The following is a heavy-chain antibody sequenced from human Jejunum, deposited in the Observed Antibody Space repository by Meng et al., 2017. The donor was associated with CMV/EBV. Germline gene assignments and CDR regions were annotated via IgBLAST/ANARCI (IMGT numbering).Heavy chain of an antibody. J-gene: IGHJ4*02. CDR2: MFYSGAT. CDR3: AARGGITGATSLGY. D-gene: IGHD1-20*01. V-gene: IGHV4-30-4*08. Sequence: ASISSGDYWRPWTRQPTGKGLEWIPYMFYSGATYYNPSLKSRVTISVDTSKNHFSLKLSSVTAADTAVYYCAARGGITGATSLGYWGQGTRVTVSS. CDR1: ASISSGDYW.